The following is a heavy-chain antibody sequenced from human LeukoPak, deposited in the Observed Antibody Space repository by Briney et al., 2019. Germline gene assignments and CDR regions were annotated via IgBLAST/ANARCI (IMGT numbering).Heavy chain of an antibody. Sequence: SGTLSLTCAVSGGSISSSNWWSWVRQPPGKGLEWIGEIYHSGSTNYNPSLKSRVTISVDKSKNQFSLKLSSVTAADTAVYYCARDKRWFGELLGNAFDNWGQGTMVTVSS. CDR3: ARDKRWFGELLGNAFDN. D-gene: IGHD3-10*01. CDR2: IYHSGST. J-gene: IGHJ3*02. V-gene: IGHV4-4*02. CDR1: GGSISSSNW.